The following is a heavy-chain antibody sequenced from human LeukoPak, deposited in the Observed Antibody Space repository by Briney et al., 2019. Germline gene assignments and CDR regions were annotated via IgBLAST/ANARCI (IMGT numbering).Heavy chain of an antibody. CDR1: GFTFSSYA. Sequence: GGSLRLSCAASGFTFSSYAMHWVRQAPGKGLEWVAVISYDGSNKYYADSVKGRFTISRDNSKNTLYLQMNSLRAEDTAVYYCARSPLGRYFDWLVFDYWGQGTLVTVSS. J-gene: IGHJ4*02. V-gene: IGHV3-30*04. D-gene: IGHD3-9*01. CDR2: ISYDGSNK. CDR3: ARSPLGRYFDWLVFDY.